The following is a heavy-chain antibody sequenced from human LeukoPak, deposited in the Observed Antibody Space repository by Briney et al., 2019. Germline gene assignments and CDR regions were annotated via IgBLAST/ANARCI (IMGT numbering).Heavy chain of an antibody. CDR3: ARGRLGGVFSYP. D-gene: IGHD2/OR15-2a*01. V-gene: IGHV3-23*01. Sequence: GGTLRLSCAASGFTFSSYGMSWVRQAPGKGLKWVSGITGSGGSTYYADSVKGRFTISRDNSKNTLYLQMNSLRAEDTAVYYCARGRLGGVFSYPWGQGTLVTVSS. J-gene: IGHJ5*02. CDR1: GFTFSSYG. CDR2: ITGSGGST.